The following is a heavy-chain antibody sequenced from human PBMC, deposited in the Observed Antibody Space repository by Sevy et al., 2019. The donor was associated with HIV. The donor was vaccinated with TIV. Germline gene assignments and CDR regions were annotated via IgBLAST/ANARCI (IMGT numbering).Heavy chain of an antibody. CDR3: ALERLSSDVAEYFQN. V-gene: IGHV3-30-3*01. J-gene: IGHJ1*01. D-gene: IGHD1-1*01. Sequence: GGSLRLSCATSGFTFSSYSMHWVRQAPGKGLEWVATISYDGINKHYADSVKGRFIISRDNFKNSLSLQMNSLRAEDTAVYFCALERLSSDVAEYFQNWGQGTLATVSS. CDR1: GFTFSSYS. CDR2: ISYDGINK.